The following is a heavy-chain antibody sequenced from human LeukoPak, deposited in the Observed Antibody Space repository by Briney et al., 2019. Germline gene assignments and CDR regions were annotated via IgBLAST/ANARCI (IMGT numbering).Heavy chain of an antibody. D-gene: IGHD7-27*01. J-gene: IGHJ4*02. CDR1: GYTFTAYS. Sequence: ASVKVSCKASGYTFTAYSMDWVRQAPGQGLEWMGWINPNSGGANYAQKFQGRVTMTRDTTVSTAYMELSRLRSDDTAVYYCAPQLGRLTDYWGQGTLVTVSS. CDR2: INPNSGGA. CDR3: APQLGRLTDY. V-gene: IGHV1-2*02.